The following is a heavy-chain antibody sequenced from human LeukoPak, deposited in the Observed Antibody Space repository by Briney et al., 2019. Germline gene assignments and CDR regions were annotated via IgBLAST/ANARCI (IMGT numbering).Heavy chain of an antibody. V-gene: IGHV4-59*08. Sequence: SETLSLTCTVSGGSISSYYWSWIRQPPGKGLEWIGYIYYSGSTNYNPSLKSRVTISVDTSKNQFSLKLSSVTAADTAVYYCARHAWSSGGDGDYYFDYWGQGTLVTVSS. CDR1: GGSISSYY. J-gene: IGHJ4*02. CDR3: ARHAWSSGGDGDYYFDY. CDR2: IYYSGST. D-gene: IGHD2-21*02.